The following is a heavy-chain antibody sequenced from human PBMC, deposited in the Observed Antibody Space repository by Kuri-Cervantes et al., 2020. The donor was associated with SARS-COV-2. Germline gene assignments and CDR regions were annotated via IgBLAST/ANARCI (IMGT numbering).Heavy chain of an antibody. D-gene: IGHD3-22*01. CDR3: ASEDSSGYFEWFDP. Sequence: SETLSLTCAVSGYSISSGYYWGWIRQPPGKGLEWIGEINHSGSTNYNPSLKSRVTISVNTSKNQFSLKPSSMTAAYTAVYYCASEDSSGYFEWFDPWGQGTLVTVSS. CDR2: INHSGST. V-gene: IGHV4-38-2*01. J-gene: IGHJ5*02. CDR1: GYSISSGYY.